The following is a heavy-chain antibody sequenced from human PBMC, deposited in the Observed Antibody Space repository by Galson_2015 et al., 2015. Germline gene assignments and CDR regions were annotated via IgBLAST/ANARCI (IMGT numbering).Heavy chain of an antibody. CDR2: IAWDGGFT. V-gene: IGHV3-43*01. CDR1: GFIFYDYP. CDR3: ASSRGFAESFDP. D-gene: IGHD3-10*01. Sequence: SLRLSCAASGFIFYDYPIHWVRQAPGKGLEWVSLIAWDGGFTYYADSVRGRFTISRDNNKNSVYLEMNSLTTADTAFYYCASSRGFAESFDPWGQGTLVTVSS. J-gene: IGHJ5*02.